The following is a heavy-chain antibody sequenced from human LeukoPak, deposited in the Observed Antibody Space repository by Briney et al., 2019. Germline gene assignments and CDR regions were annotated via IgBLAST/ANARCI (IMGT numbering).Heavy chain of an antibody. CDR3: ARGDYFDY. V-gene: IGHV3-74*01. CDR1: GFTLSNYW. CDR2: ISSDGSPT. J-gene: IGHJ4*02. Sequence: GGSLRLSCAASGFTLSNYWMHWVRQAPGKGLVWVSRISSDGSPTFYADSVKGRFTISRDNAKNTLYLQMNSLRAEDTAVYYCARGDYFDYWGQGTLVTVSS.